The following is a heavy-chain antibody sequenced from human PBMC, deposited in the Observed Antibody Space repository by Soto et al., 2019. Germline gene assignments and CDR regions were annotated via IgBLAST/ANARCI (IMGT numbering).Heavy chain of an antibody. CDR3: AKVEMATNAFDI. Sequence: GSLRLPCSASGFTFSSYGIHGVRQAPGKGLEWVAVISYDGSNKYYADSVKGRFTISRDNSKNTLYLQMNSLRAEDTAVYYCAKVEMATNAFDIWGQGTMVTV. CDR2: ISYDGSNK. D-gene: IGHD5-12*01. V-gene: IGHV3-30*18. J-gene: IGHJ3*02. CDR1: GFTFSSYG.